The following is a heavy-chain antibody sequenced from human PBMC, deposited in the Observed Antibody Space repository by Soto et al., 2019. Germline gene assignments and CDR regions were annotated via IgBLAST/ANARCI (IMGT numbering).Heavy chain of an antibody. V-gene: IGHV1-8*01. CDR3: ARGVSAGVDY. D-gene: IGHD1-26*01. CDR1: GYSFTSLD. Sequence: QVQLVQSGAEVRGPGASVKVSCKASGYSFTSLDINWVRQTAGKGLEWMGWMQPSTGRTGYAQKFQGRVTMTRDTSINTAYMELTTLTSDDTAFYYCARGVSAGVDYWGQGTLVTVSS. CDR2: MQPSTGRT. J-gene: IGHJ4*02.